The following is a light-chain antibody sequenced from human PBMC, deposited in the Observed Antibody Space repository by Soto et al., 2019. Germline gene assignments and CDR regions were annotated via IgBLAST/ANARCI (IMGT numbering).Light chain of an antibody. CDR3: GTWDSSLNFFV. CDR2: END. V-gene: IGLV1-51*02. Sequence: QSALTQPPSVSSAPGQKVTMSCSGGSSNIGNYYVSWHQQLPGTAPKLVIYENDKRPSGIPDRFSGSKSGTSATLGITGLQTGDEPAFYWGTWDSSLNFFVLGTGTKATV. CDR1: SSNIGNYY. J-gene: IGLJ1*01.